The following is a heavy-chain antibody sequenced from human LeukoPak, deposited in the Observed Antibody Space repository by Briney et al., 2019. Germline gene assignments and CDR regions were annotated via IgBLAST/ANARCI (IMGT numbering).Heavy chain of an antibody. CDR3: TTVPPYYYYMDV. V-gene: IGHV3-15*01. Sequence: GGSLRLSCAASGFTFSSYAMSWVRQAPGKGLEWVGRIKSKTDGGTTDYAAPVKGRFTISRDDSKNTLYLQMNSLKTEDTAVYYCTTVPPYYYYMDVWGKGTTVTVSS. CDR2: IKSKTDGGTT. CDR1: GFTFSSYA. J-gene: IGHJ6*03.